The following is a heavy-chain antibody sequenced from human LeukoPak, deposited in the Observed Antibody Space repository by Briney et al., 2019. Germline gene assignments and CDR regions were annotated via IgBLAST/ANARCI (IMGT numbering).Heavy chain of an antibody. CDR1: GGSISSYY. V-gene: IGHV4-59*08. CDR2: IYYSGST. D-gene: IGHD4-17*01. J-gene: IGHJ6*02. Sequence: SETLSLTCTVSGGSISSYYWSWIRQPPGKGLEWIGYIYYSGSTNYNPSLMSRVTISVDTSKNQFSLKLSSVTAADTAVYYCARHNGDYAFYYYYYGMDVWGQGTTVTVSS. CDR3: ARHNGDYAFYYYYYGMDV.